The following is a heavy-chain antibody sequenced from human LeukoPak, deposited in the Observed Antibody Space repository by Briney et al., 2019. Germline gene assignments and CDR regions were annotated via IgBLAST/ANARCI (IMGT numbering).Heavy chain of an antibody. J-gene: IGHJ4*02. CDR1: GYTFTSYG. D-gene: IGHD6-13*01. V-gene: IGHV1-18*01. CDR2: ISPYNGDT. Sequence: EASVEVSCKASGYTFTSYGISWVRQAPGQGLEWMGWISPYNGDTNYAQRLQGRVTMTTDTSTSTAYMDLSSLRSDDTAVYYCARDAPGSTFDNWGQGTLVAVSS. CDR3: ARDAPGSTFDN.